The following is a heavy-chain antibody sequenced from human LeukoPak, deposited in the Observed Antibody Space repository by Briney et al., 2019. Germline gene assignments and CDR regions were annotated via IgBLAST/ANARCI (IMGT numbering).Heavy chain of an antibody. CDR1: GFTFDDYA. Sequence: GRSLRLSCAASGFTFDDYAMPWVRQAPGKGLEWVSGISWNSGSIGYADSVKGRFTISRDNAKNSLYLQMNSLRAEDTALYYCAKDVAGWFDPWGQGTLVTVSS. V-gene: IGHV3-9*01. CDR2: ISWNSGSI. D-gene: IGHD5-12*01. J-gene: IGHJ5*02. CDR3: AKDVAGWFDP.